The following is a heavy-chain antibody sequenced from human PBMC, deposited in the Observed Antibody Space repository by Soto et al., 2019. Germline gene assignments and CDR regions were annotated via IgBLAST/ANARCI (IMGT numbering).Heavy chain of an antibody. CDR3: ASSLGDSPYDSSGYYGRHPHFDY. CDR2: IYYSGST. CDR1: GGSISSGGYY. J-gene: IGHJ4*02. V-gene: IGHV4-31*03. D-gene: IGHD3-22*01. Sequence: LSLTCTVSGGSISSGGYYWSWIRQHPGKGLEWIGYIYYSGSTYYNPSLKSRVTISVDTSKNQFSLKLSSVTAADTAVYYCASSLGDSPYDSSGYYGRHPHFDYWGQGTLVTVSS.